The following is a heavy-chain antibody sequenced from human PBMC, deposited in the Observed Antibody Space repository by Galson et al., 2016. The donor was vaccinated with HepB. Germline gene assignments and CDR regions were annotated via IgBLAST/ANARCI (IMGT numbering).Heavy chain of an antibody. D-gene: IGHD3-16*01. CDR1: CASLSVSGYH. Sequence: SETLSPTCTVSCASLSVSGYHWAWLRQPTGKGLEWMAHAYFGRNNRYNPSPNGRVTRSTDTSTIAMTLTLTSVTAADTAVYYSGEYKEGHGGTGYWGQGTLVIVSS. V-gene: IGHV4-61*08. J-gene: IGHJ4*02. CDR3: GEYKEGHGGTGY. CDR2: AYFGRNN.